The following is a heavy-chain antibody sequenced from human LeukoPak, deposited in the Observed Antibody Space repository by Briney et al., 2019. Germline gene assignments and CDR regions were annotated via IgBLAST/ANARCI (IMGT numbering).Heavy chain of an antibody. D-gene: IGHD2-2*01. Sequence: PGGSLRLSCAASGFTFNNYAVSWVRQAPGKGLEWASAISASGGTTYYADSVKGRFTISRDNSENTLFLQMNSLRAEDTAVYYCAKEPREYCSSTSCPNWFDSWGQGTLVTVSS. J-gene: IGHJ5*01. CDR1: GFTFNNYA. CDR2: ISASGGTT. CDR3: AKEPREYCSSTSCPNWFDS. V-gene: IGHV3-23*01.